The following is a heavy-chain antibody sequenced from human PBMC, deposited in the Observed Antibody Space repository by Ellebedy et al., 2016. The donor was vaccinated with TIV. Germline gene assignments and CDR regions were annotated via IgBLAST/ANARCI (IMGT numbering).Heavy chain of an antibody. J-gene: IGHJ3*02. V-gene: IGHV1-46*01. CDR1: GYTFTGYH. D-gene: IGHD7-27*01. CDR3: ARARLSPSTWGSEAEDAFDI. Sequence: ASVKVSCKASGYTFTGYHMHWVRQAPGQGLEWMGIINPSGGSTSSAPKFQSRITMTRDRSTTTVYMELSSLRSEDTAAYYCARARLSPSTWGSEAEDAFDIWGQGTMVTVSS. CDR2: INPSGGST.